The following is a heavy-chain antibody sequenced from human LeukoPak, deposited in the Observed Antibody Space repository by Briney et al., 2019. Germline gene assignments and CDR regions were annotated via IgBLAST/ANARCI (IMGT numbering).Heavy chain of an antibody. V-gene: IGHV1-69*05. CDR1: GYTFTGYY. CDR3: ARDTWEMATGRIEYFDY. Sequence: SVKVSCKASGYTFTGYYMHWVRQAPGQGLEWMGRIIPIFGTANYAQKFQGRVTITTDESTSTAYMELSSLRSEDTAVYYCARDTWEMATGRIEYFDYWGQGTLVTVSS. D-gene: IGHD5-24*01. CDR2: IIPIFGTA. J-gene: IGHJ4*02.